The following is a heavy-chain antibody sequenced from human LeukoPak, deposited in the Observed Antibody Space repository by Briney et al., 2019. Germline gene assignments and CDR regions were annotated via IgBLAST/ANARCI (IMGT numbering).Heavy chain of an antibody. CDR2: IYHSGST. V-gene: IGHV4-30-2*01. Sequence: SETLSLTCAVSGGSISSGGYSWSWIRQPPGKGLEWIGYIYHSGSTYYNPSLKSRVTISVDRSKNQFSLKLSSVTAADTAVYYCARDEGYSYGYNWFDPWGQGTLVTVSS. D-gene: IGHD5-18*01. CDR3: ARDEGYSYGYNWFDP. CDR1: GGSISSGGYS. J-gene: IGHJ5*02.